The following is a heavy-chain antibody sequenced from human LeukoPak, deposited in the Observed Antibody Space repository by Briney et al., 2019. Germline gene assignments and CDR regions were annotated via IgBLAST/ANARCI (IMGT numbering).Heavy chain of an antibody. CDR2: IYSGGST. CDR1: GFTVSSNY. CDR3: ASSRNYYDSSGYPFDY. J-gene: IGHJ4*02. V-gene: IGHV3-66*01. D-gene: IGHD3-22*01. Sequence: GGSLRLSCAASGFTVSSNYMSWVCQAPGKGLEWVSVIYSGGSTYYADSVKGRFTISRDNSKNTLYLQMNSLRAEDTAVYYCASSRNYYDSSGYPFDYWGQGTLVTVSS.